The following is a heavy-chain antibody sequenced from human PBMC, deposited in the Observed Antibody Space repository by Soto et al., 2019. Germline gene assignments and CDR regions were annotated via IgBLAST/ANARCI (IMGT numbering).Heavy chain of an antibody. J-gene: IGHJ4*02. CDR2: IYYSGST. V-gene: IGHV4-59*01. Sequence: PSETLSLTCTVSGGSISSYDWSWIRQPPGKGLEWIGYIYYSGSTNYNPSLKSRVTISVDTSKNQFSLKLSSVTAADTAVYYCAIGTSTVTNVDYWGQGTLVTVSS. CDR3: AIGTSTVTNVDY. CDR1: GGSISSYD. D-gene: IGHD4-17*01.